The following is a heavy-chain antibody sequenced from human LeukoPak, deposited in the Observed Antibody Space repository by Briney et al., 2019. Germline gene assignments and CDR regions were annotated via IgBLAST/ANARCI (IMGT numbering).Heavy chain of an antibody. CDR2: MNPNSGNT. J-gene: IGHJ4*02. Sequence: ASVKVSCKASGYTFTSYGINWVRQATGQGLEWMGWMNPNSGNTGYAQKFQGRVTMTRNTSISTAYMELSSLRSEDTAVYYCARGSGTMVRGVSSSYYFDYWGQGTLVTVSS. V-gene: IGHV1-8*02. CDR3: ARGSGTMVRGVSSSYYFDY. D-gene: IGHD3-10*01. CDR1: GYTFTSYG.